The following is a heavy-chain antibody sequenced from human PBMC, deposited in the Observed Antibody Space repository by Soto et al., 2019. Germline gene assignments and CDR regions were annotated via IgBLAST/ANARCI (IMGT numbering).Heavy chain of an antibody. V-gene: IGHV5-10-1*01. Sequence: GESLKISCKGSGYSFTSYWIGWVRQMPGKGLEWMGRIDPSDSYTNYSPSFQGHVTISADKSISTAYLQWSSLKASDTAMYYCALIVVVPGAKGMDVWGQGTTVTVSS. J-gene: IGHJ6*02. CDR1: GYSFTSYW. D-gene: IGHD2-2*01. CDR2: IDPSDSYT. CDR3: ALIVVVPGAKGMDV.